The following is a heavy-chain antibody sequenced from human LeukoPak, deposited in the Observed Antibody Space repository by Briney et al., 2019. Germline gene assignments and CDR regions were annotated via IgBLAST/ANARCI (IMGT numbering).Heavy chain of an antibody. CDR1: GYTFTSYA. CDR3: ARVGIDIAARPHVPSWFDP. Sequence: ASVKVSCKASGYTFTSYAMNWVRQAPGQGLEWMGWINANTGNPTYAQGFTGRFAFSLDTSVSTAYLQISSLKAEDTAVYYCARVGIDIAARPHVPSWFDPWGQGTLVTVSS. D-gene: IGHD6-6*01. CDR2: INANTGNP. V-gene: IGHV7-4-1*02. J-gene: IGHJ5*02.